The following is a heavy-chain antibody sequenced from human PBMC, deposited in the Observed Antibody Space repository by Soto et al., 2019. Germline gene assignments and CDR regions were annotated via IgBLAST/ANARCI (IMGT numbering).Heavy chain of an antibody. CDR2: MNPNSGNT. CDR3: ARGQVVPAAYHMDV. CDR1: GYTFTSYD. J-gene: IGHJ6*03. Sequence: ASVKVSCKASGYTFTSYDINWVRQATGQGLEWMGWMNPNSGNTGYAQKFQGRVTMTRNTSISTAYMELSSLRSEDTAVYYCARGQVVPAAYHMDVWGKGTTVTVSS. V-gene: IGHV1-8*01. D-gene: IGHD2-2*01.